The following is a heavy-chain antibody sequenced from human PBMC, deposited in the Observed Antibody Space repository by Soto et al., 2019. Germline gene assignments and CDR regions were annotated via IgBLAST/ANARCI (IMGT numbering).Heavy chain of an antibody. V-gene: IGHV1-3*01. J-gene: IGHJ4*02. CDR2: INAGNGNT. CDR1: GYTFTSYA. Sequence: QVQLVQSGAEVKKPGASVKVSCKASGYTFTSYAMHWVRQAPGQRLEWMGWINAGNGNTKYSQKFQGRVTITRDTSASTAYMELSSLRSEDTAVYYCARGLAGPYSSSWYPCYWGQGTLVTVSS. CDR3: ARGLAGPYSSSWYPCY. D-gene: IGHD6-13*01.